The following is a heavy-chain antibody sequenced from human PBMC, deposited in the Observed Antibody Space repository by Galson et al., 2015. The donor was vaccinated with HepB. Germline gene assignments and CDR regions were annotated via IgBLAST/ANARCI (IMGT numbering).Heavy chain of an antibody. CDR1: GFTFSSYA. J-gene: IGHJ5*02. V-gene: IGHV3-30-3*01. D-gene: IGHD4-23*01. CDR3: ARDVQAGYGGNSGRDWFDP. Sequence: SLRLSCAASGFTFSSYAMHWVRQAPGKGLEWVAVISYDGSNKYYADSVKGRFTISRDNSKNTLYLQMNNLRAEDTAVYYCARDVQAGYGGNSGRDWFDPWGQGTLVTVSS. CDR2: ISYDGSNK.